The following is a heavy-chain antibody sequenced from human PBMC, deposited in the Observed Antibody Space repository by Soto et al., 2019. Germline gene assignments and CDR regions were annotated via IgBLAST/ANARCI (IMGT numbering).Heavy chain of an antibody. J-gene: IGHJ5*02. CDR3: ASMAIFGSLKCSDP. Sequence: VASVKVSCKASGYTFTNNDVTWVRQATGQGLEWMGWMNPGSGDTGYAQKFQGRVTMTRNISIATAYMELSSLRSEDTAIYYCASMAIFGSLKCSDPRRQATLVTRS. D-gene: IGHD3-10*01. CDR2: MNPGSGDT. V-gene: IGHV1-8*01. CDR1: GYTFTNND.